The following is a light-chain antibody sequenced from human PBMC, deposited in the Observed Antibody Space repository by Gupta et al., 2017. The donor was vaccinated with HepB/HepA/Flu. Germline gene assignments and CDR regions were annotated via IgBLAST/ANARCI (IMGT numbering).Light chain of an antibody. V-gene: IGLV2-14*03. J-gene: IGLJ2*01. Sequence: QSALTQPASVSGSPGQSITISCTGTSSDVGGYNYVSWYQQHPGKAPKLMIYYVSNRPSGVSNRFSGSKSGNTASLTISGLQAEDEADYDCSSYTSSSTLVVFGGGTKLTVL. CDR2: YVS. CDR3: SSYTSSSTLVV. CDR1: SSDVGGYNY.